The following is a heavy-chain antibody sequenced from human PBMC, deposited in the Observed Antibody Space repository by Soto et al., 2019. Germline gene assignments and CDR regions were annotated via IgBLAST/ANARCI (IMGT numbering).Heavy chain of an antibody. CDR1: GYTFTSYG. Sequence: GASVKVSCKASGYTFTSYGITWVRQAPGQGLEWMGWISTYNGNTNYVKKFQGRLSMTTDTSTSTAYMELRGLTSDDTAVYYCARVHASLAFDDWGQGILVTVS. CDR3: ARVHASLAFDD. D-gene: IGHD2-2*01. J-gene: IGHJ4*02. CDR2: ISTYNGNT. V-gene: IGHV1-18*01.